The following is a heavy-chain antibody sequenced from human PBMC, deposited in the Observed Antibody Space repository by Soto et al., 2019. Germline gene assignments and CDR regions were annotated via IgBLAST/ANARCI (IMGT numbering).Heavy chain of an antibody. CDR1: GYTFTSYG. CDR2: ISAYNGNT. J-gene: IGHJ4*02. Sequence: QVQLVQSGAEVKKPGASVKVSCKASGYTFTSYGISWVRQAPGQGREWMGWISAYNGNTNYAQKLQGRVTMTTDTSTSTAYMELRSLRSDDTAVYYCARGATWYYDFWSGDLTLDYWGQGTLVTVSS. D-gene: IGHD3-3*01. V-gene: IGHV1-18*01. CDR3: ARGATWYYDFWSGDLTLDY.